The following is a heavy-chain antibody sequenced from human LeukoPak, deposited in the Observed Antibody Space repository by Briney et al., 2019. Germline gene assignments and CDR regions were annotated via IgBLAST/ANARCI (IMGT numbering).Heavy chain of an antibody. CDR1: GYTFTGYY. CDR2: INPNSGGT. D-gene: IGHD6-6*01. CDR3: AREYSSSSCFDY. V-gene: IGHV1-2*02. Sequence: ASVKVSCKASGYTFTGYYMHWVRQAPGQGLEWMGWINPNSGGTNYAQKFQGRVTMTRDTYISTAYMELSRLRSDDTAVYYCAREYSSSSCFDYWGQGTLVTVSS. J-gene: IGHJ4*02.